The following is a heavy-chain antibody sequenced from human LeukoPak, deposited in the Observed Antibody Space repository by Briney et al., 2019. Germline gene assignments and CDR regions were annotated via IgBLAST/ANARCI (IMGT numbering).Heavy chain of an antibody. CDR2: INPNSGGT. CDR1: GYTFTGYY. D-gene: IGHD5-18*01. V-gene: IGHV1-2*02. J-gene: IGHJ4*02. CDR3: ARVHTAMVKGTDY. Sequence: ASVKVSCKASGYTFTGYYMHWVRQAPGQGLEWMGWINPNSGGTNYARKFQGRVTMTRDTSISTAYMELSRLRSDDTAVYYCARVHTAMVKGTDYWGQGTLVTVSS.